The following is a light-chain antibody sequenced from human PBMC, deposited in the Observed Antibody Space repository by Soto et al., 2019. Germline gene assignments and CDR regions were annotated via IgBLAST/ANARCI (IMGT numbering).Light chain of an antibody. CDR2: GAS. CDR1: QSVSSSY. V-gene: IGKV3-20*01. J-gene: IGKJ1*01. Sequence: EIVLTQSPGTLSLSLGERATLSCRASQSVSSSYLAWYQQKPGQAPRLLIYGASSRATGIPDRFSGSGSGTESTLTISGLEPEDSAIYYCQNHGATFGQGTKVDIK. CDR3: QNHGAT.